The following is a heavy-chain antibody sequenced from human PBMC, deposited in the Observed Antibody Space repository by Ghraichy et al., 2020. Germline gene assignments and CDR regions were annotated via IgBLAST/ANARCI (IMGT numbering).Heavy chain of an antibody. V-gene: IGHV3-11*06. CDR3: ARVKSGSYHYFDS. CDR2: ISSGSSYT. D-gene: IGHD1-26*01. Sequence: GGSLRLSCAASGFSFNNFYMTWIRQAPGKGLEWVSYISSGSSYTNYADSVKGRFTISRDNAKNSLFLQMNSLRAEDTAFYYCARVKSGSYHYFDSWGQGSLVTVSS. CDR1: GFSFNNFY. J-gene: IGHJ4*02.